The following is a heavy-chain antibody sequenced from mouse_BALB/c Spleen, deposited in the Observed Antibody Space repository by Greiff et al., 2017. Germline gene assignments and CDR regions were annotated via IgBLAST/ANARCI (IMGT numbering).Heavy chain of an antibody. D-gene: IGHD1-1*01. CDR1: GYTFTSYW. J-gene: IGHJ2*01. CDR2: IDPSDSYT. V-gene: IGHV1S127*01. Sequence: QVQLQQPGAELVKPGASVKMSCKASGYTFTSYWMHWVKQRPGQGLEWIGVIDPSDSYTSYNQKFKGKATLTVDTSSSTAYMQLSSLTSEDSAVYYCTRSDPVARKNYFDYWGQGTTLTVSS. CDR3: TRSDPVARKNYFDY.